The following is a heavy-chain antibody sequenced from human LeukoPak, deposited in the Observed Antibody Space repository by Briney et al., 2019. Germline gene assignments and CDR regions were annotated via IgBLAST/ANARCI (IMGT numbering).Heavy chain of an antibody. CDR2: ISPNSGDT. V-gene: IGHV1-2*02. D-gene: IGHD2-2*01. CDR1: GYGFASLW. J-gene: IGHJ4*02. Sequence: ASVKVSCKASGYGFASLWVHWVRQAPGQGLEWVGYISPNSGDTGLAQKFQGRVTLTRDTSISTVYMEFNGLTSDDTAVYFCARDYPHQRFDIWGQGTLVTVSP. CDR3: ARDYPHQRFDI.